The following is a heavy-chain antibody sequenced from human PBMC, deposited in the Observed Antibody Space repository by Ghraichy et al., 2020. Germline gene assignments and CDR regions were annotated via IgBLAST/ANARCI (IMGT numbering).Heavy chain of an antibody. Sequence: SETLSLTCTVSGGSINSDYWSWIRQPPGKGLEQIGYIHHSGTTIYNPSLQSRVTISVDTSKNQFSLNLRSVTAADTAVYYCARLGGSGTNPPYDTWGQGILVTVSS. J-gene: IGHJ4*02. D-gene: IGHD3-10*01. V-gene: IGHV4-59*01. CDR2: IHHSGTT. CDR1: GGSINSDY. CDR3: ARLGGSGTNPPYDT.